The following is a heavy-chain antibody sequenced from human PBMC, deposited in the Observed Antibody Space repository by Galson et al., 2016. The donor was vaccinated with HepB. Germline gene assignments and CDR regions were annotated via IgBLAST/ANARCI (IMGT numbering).Heavy chain of an antibody. Sequence: SLRLSCAASRFTFSTYPMSWVRQAPGKGLEWVSTISGDDRNTHYADSVKGRSTISRDNSKNTLYLRMNSLRAEDTAVYYCARGSYWLLQHGDYFDYWGQGTLVTVSS. CDR2: ISGDDRNT. D-gene: IGHD1-26*01. CDR3: ARGSYWLLQHGDYFDY. J-gene: IGHJ4*02. V-gene: IGHV3-23*01. CDR1: RFTFSTYP.